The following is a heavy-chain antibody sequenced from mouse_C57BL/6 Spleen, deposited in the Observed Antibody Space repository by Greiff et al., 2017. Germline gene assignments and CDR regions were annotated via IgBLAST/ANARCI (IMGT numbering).Heavy chain of an antibody. CDR1: GYTFTSYW. Sequence: QVQLQQPGAELVKPGASVKLSCKASGYTFTSYWMQWVKQRPGQGLEWIGEIDPSDSYTNYNQKFKGKATLTVDTSSSTAYMQLSSLTSEDSAVYYCARGGTTVVFDDWGQGTTLTVSS. V-gene: IGHV1-50*01. D-gene: IGHD1-1*01. CDR3: ARGGTTVVFDD. J-gene: IGHJ2*01. CDR2: IDPSDSYT.